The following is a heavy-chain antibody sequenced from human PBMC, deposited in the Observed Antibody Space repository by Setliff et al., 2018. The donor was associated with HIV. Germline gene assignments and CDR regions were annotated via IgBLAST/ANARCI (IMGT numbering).Heavy chain of an antibody. J-gene: IGHJ6*03. D-gene: IGHD2-2*01. CDR3: ASEARTRSTYYYSMDV. Sequence: SETLSLTCSVSGGSVNSGGYYWSWIRQPAGKELEWIGHIYNDGSTIYNPSLKSRLTISLDTSKNEFSLRLTSVTAADTAVYYCASEARTRSTYYYSMDVWGKRTTVT. CDR1: GGSVNSGGYY. V-gene: IGHV4-61*09. CDR2: IYNDGST.